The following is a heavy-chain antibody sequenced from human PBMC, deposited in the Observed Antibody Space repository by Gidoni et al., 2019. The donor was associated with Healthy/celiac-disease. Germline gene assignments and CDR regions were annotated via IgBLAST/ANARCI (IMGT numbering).Heavy chain of an antibody. CDR2: ISSSSSYI. D-gene: IGHD3-22*01. J-gene: IGHJ4*02. CDR3: ARSSGFPPYYFDY. Sequence: EVQLVESGGGLVKPVGSLRLSCAASGFTFSSYSMNWVRQAPGKGLEWVSAISSSSSYIYYADSVKGRFTISRDNAKNSLYLQMNSLRAEDTAVYYCARSSGFPPYYFDYWGQGTLVTVSS. CDR1: GFTFSSYS. V-gene: IGHV3-21*01.